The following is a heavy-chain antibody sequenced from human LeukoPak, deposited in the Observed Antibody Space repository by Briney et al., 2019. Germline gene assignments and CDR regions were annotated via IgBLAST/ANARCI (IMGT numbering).Heavy chain of an antibody. D-gene: IGHD2-2*01. CDR2: ISAYNGNT. V-gene: IGHV1-18*01. Sequence: ASVTVSCTASGYTFTSYGISWVRQAPGQGLEWMGWISAYNGNTNYAQKLQGRVTMTTDTSTSTAYMELRSLRSDDTAVYYCARASYCSSTSCYFTKYNWFDPWGQGTLVTVSS. J-gene: IGHJ5*02. CDR1: GYTFTSYG. CDR3: ARASYCSSTSCYFTKYNWFDP.